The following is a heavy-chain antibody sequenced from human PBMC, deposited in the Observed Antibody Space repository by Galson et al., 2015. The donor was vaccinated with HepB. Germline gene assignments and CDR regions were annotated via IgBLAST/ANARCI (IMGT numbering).Heavy chain of an antibody. J-gene: IGHJ4*02. V-gene: IGHV3-66*01. CDR3: VRGRVIVGTADYFDC. D-gene: IGHD1-26*01. Sequence: SLRLSCAASGFTVSSYYINWVCQAPGKGLEWVSIIYSTGNTHYADSVRGRFTISRDNSKNTVYLQMNSLRAEDTAVYYCVRGRVIVGTADYFDCWGQGTLVTVSS. CDR2: IYSTGNT. CDR1: GFTVSSYY.